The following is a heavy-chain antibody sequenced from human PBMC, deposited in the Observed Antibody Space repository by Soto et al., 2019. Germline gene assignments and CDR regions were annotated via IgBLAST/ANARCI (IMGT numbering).Heavy chain of an antibody. D-gene: IGHD3-16*01. J-gene: IGHJ4*02. V-gene: IGHV3-30*03. CDR3: ARGGDVLDY. CDR2: ASYDGTYK. CDR1: GFVFGGFG. Sequence: QVELVESGGGVVRPGKSLTVSCTGSGFVFGGFGMHWVRQTPGKGLEWLGMASYDGTYKYFADSVKGRFTISRDNGMNTVYLQMDNLRLEDTALYYCARGGDVLDYWGRGNLVTVSS.